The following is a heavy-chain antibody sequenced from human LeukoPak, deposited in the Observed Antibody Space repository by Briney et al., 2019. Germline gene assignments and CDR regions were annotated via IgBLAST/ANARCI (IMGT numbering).Heavy chain of an antibody. D-gene: IGHD3-22*01. Sequence: SETLSLTCTVSGGSISSGSYYWSWIRQPAGKGLEWIGRIYTSGSTNYNPSLKSRVTISVDTSKNQFSLKLSSVTAADTAVYYCARGRNYYDSSGYYRGAFDIWGQGTMVTVSS. CDR2: IYTSGST. J-gene: IGHJ3*02. V-gene: IGHV4-61*02. CDR3: ARGRNYYDSSGYYRGAFDI. CDR1: GGSISSGSYY.